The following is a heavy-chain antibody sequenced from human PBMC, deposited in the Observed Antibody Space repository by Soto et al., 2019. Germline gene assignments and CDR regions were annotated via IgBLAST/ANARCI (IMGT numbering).Heavy chain of an antibody. CDR1: GYTFTSYG. J-gene: IGHJ5*02. CDR3: ARRLYWNDNWFNP. V-gene: IGHV1-18*01. D-gene: IGHD1-1*01. CDR2: ISAYNGNT. Sequence: ASVKVSCKASGYTFTSYGISWVRQAPGQGLEWMGWISAYNGNTNYAQKLQGRVTMTTDTSTSIAYIMLRSLRTNDTAGYYCARRLYWNDNWFNPLGQRTLVTVSS.